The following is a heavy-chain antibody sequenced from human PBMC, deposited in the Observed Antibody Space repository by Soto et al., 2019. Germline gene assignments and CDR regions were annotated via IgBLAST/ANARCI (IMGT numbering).Heavy chain of an antibody. V-gene: IGHV3-9*01. CDR3: AKGYTVTSWYFDL. CDR1: GFTFDDYA. CDR2: ISWNSGSI. D-gene: IGHD4-4*01. J-gene: IGHJ2*01. Sequence: GGSLRLSCAASGFTFDDYAMHWVRQAPGKGLEWVSGISWNSGSIGYADSVKGRFTISRDNAKNSLYLQMNSLRAEDTALYYCAKGYTVTSWYFDLWGRGTLVTVSS.